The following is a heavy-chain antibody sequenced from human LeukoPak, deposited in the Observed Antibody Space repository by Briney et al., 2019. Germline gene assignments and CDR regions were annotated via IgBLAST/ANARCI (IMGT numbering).Heavy chain of an antibody. CDR3: AQARAAAGSPYNWFDP. CDR2: IYYSGST. V-gene: IGHV4-39*07. J-gene: IGHJ5*02. Sequence: SETLSLTCTVSGGSISSSSYFWGWIRQAPGKGLEWIGSIYYSGSTNYNPSLKSRATISVDTSKNQFSLKLSSATAADTAVYYCAQARAAAGSPYNWFDPWGQGTLVTVSS. CDR1: GGSISSSSYF. D-gene: IGHD6-13*01.